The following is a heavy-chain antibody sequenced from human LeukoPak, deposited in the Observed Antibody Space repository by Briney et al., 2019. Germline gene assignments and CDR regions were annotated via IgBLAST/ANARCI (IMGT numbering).Heavy chain of an antibody. CDR3: AKGRGYSYGIYHFDS. V-gene: IGHV3-23*01. CDR2: ISGSGGST. D-gene: IGHD5-18*01. Sequence: GGSLRLSCAASGFTFSSYAMSWVRQAPGKGLEWVSAISGSGGSTYYADSVKGRFTISRDNSKNTLYLQMNSLRAEDTAVYYCAKGRGYSYGIYHFDSTGQGTLVTASS. CDR1: GFTFSSYA. J-gene: IGHJ4*02.